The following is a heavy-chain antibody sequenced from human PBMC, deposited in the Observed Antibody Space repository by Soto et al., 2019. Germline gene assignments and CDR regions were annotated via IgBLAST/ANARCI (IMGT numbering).Heavy chain of an antibody. D-gene: IGHD6-13*01. CDR1: GFTFSGSA. Sequence: GGSLRLSCAASGFTFSGSAMHWVRQASGKGLEWVGRIRSKANSYATAYAASVKGRFTISRDDSKNTAYLQMNSLKTEDTAVYYCTSGPSGSSWSSGDYWGQGTLVTVSS. V-gene: IGHV3-73*01. J-gene: IGHJ4*02. CDR3: TSGPSGSSWSSGDY. CDR2: IRSKANSYAT.